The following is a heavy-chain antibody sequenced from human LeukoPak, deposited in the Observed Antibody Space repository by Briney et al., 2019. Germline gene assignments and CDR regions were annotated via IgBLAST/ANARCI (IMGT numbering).Heavy chain of an antibody. V-gene: IGHV4-59*12. Sequence: SETLSLTCTVSGGSISSSYWSWIRQPPGKGLEWIGSIYYSGSTYYNPSLRSRVTMSVDTSKNQFSLKLSSVTAADTAIYYCARDARVQKWFGELLKTTTYYFDYWGQGTLVTVSS. D-gene: IGHD3-10*01. J-gene: IGHJ4*02. CDR3: ARDARVQKWFGELLKTTTYYFDY. CDR2: IYYSGST. CDR1: GGSISSSY.